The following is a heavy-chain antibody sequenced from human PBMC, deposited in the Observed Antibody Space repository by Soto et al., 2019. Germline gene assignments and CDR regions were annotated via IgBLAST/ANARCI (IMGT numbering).Heavy chain of an antibody. Sequence: EVQLVESGGGLVQPGGSLRLSCAASGFTFSDHYMDWVRQAPGKGLEWVGRTRNQANSYTTEYAASVQVRFTISRDDSNNSLYLQMNSLKIEDTAMYYCVSTSWPEAWWGGDPPGGYFWGRGTLVTVSS. CDR2: TRNQANSYTT. J-gene: IGHJ4*02. CDR1: GFTFSDHY. D-gene: IGHD2-21*02. CDR3: VSTSWPEAWWGGDPPGGYF. V-gene: IGHV3-72*01.